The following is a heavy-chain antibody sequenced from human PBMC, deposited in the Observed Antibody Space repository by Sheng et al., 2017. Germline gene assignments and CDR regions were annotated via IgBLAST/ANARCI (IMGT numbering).Heavy chain of an antibody. V-gene: IGHV3-21*01. CDR1: GFTFSSYS. Sequence: EVQLVESGGGLVKPGGSLRLSCAASGFTFSSYSMNWVRQAPGKGLEWVSSISSSSSYIYYADSVKGRFTISRDNAKNSLYLQMNSLRAEDTAVYYCGGNFDWLLMRDYWGQGTLVTVSS. CDR3: GGNFDWLLMRDY. CDR2: ISSSSSYI. D-gene: IGHD3-9*01. J-gene: IGHJ4*02.